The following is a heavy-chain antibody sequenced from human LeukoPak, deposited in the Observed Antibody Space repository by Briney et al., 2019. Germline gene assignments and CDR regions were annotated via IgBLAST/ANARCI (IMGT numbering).Heavy chain of an antibody. D-gene: IGHD6-6*01. J-gene: IGHJ3*02. Sequence: SVKVSCKASGGTFSSYAISWVRQAPGQGLEWMGGIIPIFGTANYAQKFQGRVTITTDESTSTAYMELSSLRSEDTAVYYCARGSTREYSSSPDAFDIWGQGTMVTASS. CDR3: ARGSTREYSSSPDAFDI. CDR2: IIPIFGTA. V-gene: IGHV1-69*05. CDR1: GGTFSSYA.